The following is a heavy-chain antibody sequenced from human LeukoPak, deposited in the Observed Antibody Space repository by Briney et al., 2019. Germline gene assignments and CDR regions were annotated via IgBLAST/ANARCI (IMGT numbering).Heavy chain of an antibody. CDR1: GFTFSSYG. CDR3: AKAQKPYTSSWYPSFDY. CDR2: ISYDGSKN. J-gene: IGHJ4*02. D-gene: IGHD6-13*01. V-gene: IGHV3-30*18. Sequence: GGSLRLSCAASGFTFSSYGMHWVRQAPGKGLEWGAVISYDGSKNYYADSVKGRFTISRDNSKNTLYLEMNSLRAEDTAVYYCAKAQKPYTSSWYPSFDYWGQGTLVTVSS.